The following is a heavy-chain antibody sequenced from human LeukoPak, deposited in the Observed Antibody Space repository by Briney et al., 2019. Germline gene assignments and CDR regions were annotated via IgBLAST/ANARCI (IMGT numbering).Heavy chain of an antibody. Sequence: PGRSLRLSCAASGFTFYDYAMHWVRQAPGKGLEWVSGISWNSGSIGYADSVKGRFTISRDNAKNSLYLQMNSLRAEDTALYYCAKGKGGGYGSRHYFDYWGQGTLVTVSS. CDR1: GFTFYDYA. J-gene: IGHJ4*02. V-gene: IGHV3-9*01. D-gene: IGHD5-12*01. CDR3: AKGKGGGYGSRHYFDY. CDR2: ISWNSGSI.